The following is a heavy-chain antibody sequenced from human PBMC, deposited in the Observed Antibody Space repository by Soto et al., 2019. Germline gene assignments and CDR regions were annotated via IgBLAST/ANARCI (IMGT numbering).Heavy chain of an antibody. V-gene: IGHV4-34*01. CDR2: INHSGST. CDR3: AREFRSLYDFTLRFDP. D-gene: IGHD3-3*01. CDR1: GGSFSVYF. J-gene: IGHJ5*02. Sequence: PSGTLSLTCAVYGGSFSVYFWSWISQPPGKGLEWIGEINHSGSTNYNPSLKSRVTISVDTSKNQFSLKLSSVTAADTAVYYCAREFRSLYDFTLRFDPWGQGTLVTVSS.